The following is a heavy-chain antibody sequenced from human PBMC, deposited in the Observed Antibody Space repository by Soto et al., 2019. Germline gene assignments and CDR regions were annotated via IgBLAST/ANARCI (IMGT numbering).Heavy chain of an antibody. CDR1: GGSISSSSYY. CDR2: IYYSGST. D-gene: IGHD5-18*01. CDR3: AREERGYSYTYVGGY. Sequence: QLQLQESGPGLVKPSETLSLTCTVSGGSISSSSYYWGWIRQPPGKGLEWIGSIYYSGSTYYNPSLTSPAPRSVDTSKNPFSLKLSSVTAADTAVYYCAREERGYSYTYVGGYWGQGTLVTVSS. V-gene: IGHV4-39*02. J-gene: IGHJ4*02.